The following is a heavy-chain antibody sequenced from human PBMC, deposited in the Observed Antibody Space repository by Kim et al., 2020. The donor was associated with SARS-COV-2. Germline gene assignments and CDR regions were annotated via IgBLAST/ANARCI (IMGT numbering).Heavy chain of an antibody. V-gene: IGHV4-59*09. J-gene: IGHJ4*02. D-gene: IGHD6-13*01. CDR3: ARGGSSWDYYFDY. Sequence: YNPSLKSRGTISVDTSKNQFSLQLSAVTAADTAVYYCARGGSSWDYYFDYWGQGTLVTVSS.